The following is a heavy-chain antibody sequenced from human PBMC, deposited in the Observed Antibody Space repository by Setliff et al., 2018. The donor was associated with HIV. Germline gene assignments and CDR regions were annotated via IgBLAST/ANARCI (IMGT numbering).Heavy chain of an antibody. J-gene: IGHJ2*01. D-gene: IGHD6-13*01. V-gene: IGHV4-34*01. CDR2: IDHSGST. CDR1: DGSFSGYY. CDR3: GWAAAATGLRG. Sequence: SETLSLTCAVYDGSFSGYYWSWIRQPPGKGLEWIGEIDHSGSTYYNPSLKSRVTISVDTSKNQFSLKLSSVTAADTAVYYCGWAAAATGLRGWGRGTLVTVSS.